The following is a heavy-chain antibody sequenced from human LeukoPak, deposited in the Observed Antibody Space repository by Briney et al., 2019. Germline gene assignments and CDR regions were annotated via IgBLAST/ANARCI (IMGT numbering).Heavy chain of an antibody. CDR2: FYDSGST. J-gene: IGHJ3*02. CDR3: ASSSIGAAGYDAFDI. V-gene: IGHV4-59*01. Sequence: PSETLSLTCTVSGGSISRYYWNWIRQSPGEGLEWIGYFYDSGSTNYNPSLKSRVTISVDMSKNQFSLKLSSVTAADTAVYYCASSSIGAAGYDAFDIWGQGTMVTVSS. D-gene: IGHD6-13*01. CDR1: GGSISRYY.